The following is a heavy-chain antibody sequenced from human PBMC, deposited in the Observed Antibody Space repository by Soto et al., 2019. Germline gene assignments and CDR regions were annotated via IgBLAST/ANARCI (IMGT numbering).Heavy chain of an antibody. Sequence: SETLSLTCAVYGGSFSGYYWSWIRQPPGKGLEWIGEINHSGSTNYNPSLKSRVTISVDTSKNQFSLKLSSVTAADTAVYYCARGYRGATYFDYWGQGTLVTVSS. V-gene: IGHV4-34*01. CDR3: ARGYRGATYFDY. D-gene: IGHD1-26*01. CDR2: INHSGST. J-gene: IGHJ4*02. CDR1: GGSFSGYY.